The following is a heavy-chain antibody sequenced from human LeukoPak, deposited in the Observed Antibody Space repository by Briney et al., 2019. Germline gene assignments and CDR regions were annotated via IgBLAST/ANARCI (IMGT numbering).Heavy chain of an antibody. Sequence: GRSLRLSCAASGFTFSSYAMHWVRQAPGKGLEWVAVISYDGSNKYYADSVKGRFTISRDNSKNTLYLQMNSLRAEDTAVYYCAREGYYESSGYYSGENSLPDYWGQGTLVTVSS. CDR1: GFTFSSYA. CDR3: AREGYYESSGYYSGENSLPDY. V-gene: IGHV3-30-3*01. J-gene: IGHJ4*02. D-gene: IGHD3-22*01. CDR2: ISYDGSNK.